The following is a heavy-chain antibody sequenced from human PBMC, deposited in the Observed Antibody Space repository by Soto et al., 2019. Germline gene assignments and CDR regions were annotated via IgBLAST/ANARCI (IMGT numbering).Heavy chain of an antibody. V-gene: IGHV3-53*01. CDR1: GFIVSNNY. J-gene: IGHJ4*02. CDR2: IYSDGST. D-gene: IGHD3-22*01. CDR3: ARANCYDRSGYSFDY. Sequence: GGSLRLSCAVSGFIVSNNYMSWVRQAPGKGLEWVSVIYSDGSTYYADSVKGRFTISRDNSKNTLYLQMNSLRAEDTAVYYCARANCYDRSGYSFDYWGQGTLVTVSS.